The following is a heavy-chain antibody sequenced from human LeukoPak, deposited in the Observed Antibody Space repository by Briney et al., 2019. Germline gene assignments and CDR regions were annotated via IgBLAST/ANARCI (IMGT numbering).Heavy chain of an antibody. J-gene: IGHJ4*02. CDR3: ARDDHPYYFDY. CDR2: ITNSTTYI. CDR1: GFTFSTYD. Sequence: GGSLRLSCAASGFTFSTYDMNWVCQAPGEGLEWVSSITNSTTYICYADSVKGRFTISRDNSKNTLYLQMNSLRAEDTAVYYCARDDHPYYFDYWGQGTLVTVSS. V-gene: IGHV3-21*01.